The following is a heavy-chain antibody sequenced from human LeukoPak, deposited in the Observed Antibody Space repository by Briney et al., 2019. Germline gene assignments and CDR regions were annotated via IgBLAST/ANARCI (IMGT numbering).Heavy chain of an antibody. CDR3: ARHDSCGPYPALDI. V-gene: IGHV4-59*08. Sequence: SETLSLTCTVSGGSISSYYWSWIRQPPGKGLEWIGYIYYSGSTNYNPSLKSRVTISVDTSKNQSYLELSSATAAATAVYYCARHDSCGPYPALDIWGQGKMVTVSS. D-gene: IGHD3-22*01. J-gene: IGHJ3*02. CDR1: GGSISSYY. CDR2: IYYSGST.